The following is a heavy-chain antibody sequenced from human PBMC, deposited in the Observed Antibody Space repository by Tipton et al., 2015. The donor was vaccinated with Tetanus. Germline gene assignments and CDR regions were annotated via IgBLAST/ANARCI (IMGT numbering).Heavy chain of an antibody. V-gene: IGHV4-59*01. D-gene: IGHD5-24*01. J-gene: IGHJ4*02. CDR3: AGYRVGWGGRGY. CDR2: IYYSGST. Sequence: TLSLTCTVSGGSISSYYWSWIRQPPGKGLEWIGYIYYSGSTYYNPSLKSRVTISVDASRNQFSLTLNSVTAADTAVYFCAGYRVGWGGRGYWGQGTLVTVSS. CDR1: GGSISSYY.